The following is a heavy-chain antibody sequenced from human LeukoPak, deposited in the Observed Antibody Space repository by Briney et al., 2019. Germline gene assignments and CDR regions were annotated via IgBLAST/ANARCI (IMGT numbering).Heavy chain of an antibody. V-gene: IGHV3-23*01. Sequence: GGSLRLSRAASRFTFSSYAMSWVRQAPGKGLEWVSAISGGGDSTYYADSVKGRFTISRDNSKNTLYLQMNSLRAEDTAVYYCAKDKIFDYYTDVWGKGTTVTVSS. CDR2: ISGGGDST. D-gene: IGHD3-3*01. CDR3: AKDKIFDYYTDV. CDR1: RFTFSSYA. J-gene: IGHJ6*03.